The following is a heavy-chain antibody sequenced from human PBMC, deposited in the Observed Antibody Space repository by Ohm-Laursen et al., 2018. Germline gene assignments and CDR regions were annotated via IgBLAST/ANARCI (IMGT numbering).Heavy chain of an antibody. CDR1: GGSISNYY. Sequence: GTLSLTCTVSGGSISNYYWSWMRQPPGEGLEWIGEINHSGSTNYNPSLKSRVTISVDTSKNQFSLKLSSVTAADTAVYYCARGPVTLDYWGQGTLVTVSS. J-gene: IGHJ4*02. CDR3: ARGPVTLDY. V-gene: IGHV4-34*01. CDR2: INHSGST. D-gene: IGHD4-23*01.